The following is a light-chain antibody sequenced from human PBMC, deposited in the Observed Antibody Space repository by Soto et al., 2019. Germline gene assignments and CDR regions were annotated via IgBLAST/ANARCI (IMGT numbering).Light chain of an antibody. CDR3: QQYGSSVLT. J-gene: IGKJ4*01. V-gene: IGKV3-20*01. Sequence: EIVLTQSPDTLSLSPGERATLSCRASPSVSTNSLAWYQQRPGQAPRPLIYGASSRATGTPDRFSGSGSGTGFTLIISRLEPEDFAVYCCQQYGSSVLTFGGGTKVEIK. CDR1: PSVSTNS. CDR2: GAS.